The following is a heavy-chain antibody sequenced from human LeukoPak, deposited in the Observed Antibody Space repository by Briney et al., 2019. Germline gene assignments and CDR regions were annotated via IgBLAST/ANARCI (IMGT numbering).Heavy chain of an antibody. D-gene: IGHD3-9*01. CDR2: IGGRDSGT. Sequence: PGGSLRLSCAASGFIFSNYAMSWVRQAPGKGLEWVSAIGGRDSGTYYADSVRGRFTVSRDDPKNTLYLQMNTLRAEDTAVYYCAKWGDYDILTGYYDSDYWGQGTLSPSPQ. V-gene: IGHV3-23*01. CDR1: GFIFSNYA. J-gene: IGHJ4*02. CDR3: AKWGDYDILTGYYDSDY.